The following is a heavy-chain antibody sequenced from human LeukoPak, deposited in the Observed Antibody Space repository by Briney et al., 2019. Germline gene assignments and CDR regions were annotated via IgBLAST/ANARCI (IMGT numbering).Heavy chain of an antibody. Sequence: SETLSLTCTVSGVSISSGGYYWSWVRQHPGKGLEWIGHISYSGSTYYNPSLNSRVTISVGTSKTQFSLKLSSVTAADTAVYYCARVRGYSYGELDYRGLGSLVTVSS. V-gene: IGHV4-31*03. CDR2: ISYSGST. CDR1: GVSISSGGYY. J-gene: IGHJ4*02. D-gene: IGHD5-18*01. CDR3: ARVRGYSYGELDY.